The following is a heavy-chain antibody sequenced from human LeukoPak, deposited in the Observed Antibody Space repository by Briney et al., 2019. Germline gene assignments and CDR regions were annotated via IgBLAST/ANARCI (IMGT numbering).Heavy chain of an antibody. J-gene: IGHJ6*02. CDR2: ISYDGSNK. CDR3: ARDHEADILTGYYQGSYYGMDV. Sequence: GRSLRLSCAASGFTFSSYAMHRVRQAPGKGLEWVAVISYDGSNKYYADSVKGRFTISRDNSKNTLYLQMNSLRAEDTAVYYCARDHEADILTGYYQGSYYGMDVWGQGTTVTVSS. D-gene: IGHD3-9*01. V-gene: IGHV3-30-3*01. CDR1: GFTFSSYA.